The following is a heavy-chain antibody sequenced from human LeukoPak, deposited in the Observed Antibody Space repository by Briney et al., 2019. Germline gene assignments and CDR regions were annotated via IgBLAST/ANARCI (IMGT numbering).Heavy chain of an antibody. Sequence: ASVTVSCKASGYTFTSYDINWVRQAPGQGLEWMGWMNPNSGNTGYAQKFQGRVPMTRNTSISTAYMELSSLRSEDTAVYYCARITFGGVIVTDYFDYWGQGTLVTVSS. CDR3: ARITFGGVIVTDYFDY. CDR1: GYTFTSYD. V-gene: IGHV1-8*01. D-gene: IGHD3-16*02. CDR2: MNPNSGNT. J-gene: IGHJ4*02.